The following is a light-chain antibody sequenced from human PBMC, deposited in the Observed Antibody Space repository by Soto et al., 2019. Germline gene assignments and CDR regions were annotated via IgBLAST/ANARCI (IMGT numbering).Light chain of an antibody. V-gene: IGKV3-11*01. CDR3: QQRSNWPPIT. CDR2: DAS. J-gene: IGKJ5*01. CDR1: RNVARNY. Sequence: EIVLTHSPATVSLSPLGVVTPCCMGRRNVARNYLAWFQQRPGQAPRLLIYDASNRATGIPARFSGSGSGTDFTLTISSLEPEDFAVYYCQQRSNWPPITFGQGTRLENK.